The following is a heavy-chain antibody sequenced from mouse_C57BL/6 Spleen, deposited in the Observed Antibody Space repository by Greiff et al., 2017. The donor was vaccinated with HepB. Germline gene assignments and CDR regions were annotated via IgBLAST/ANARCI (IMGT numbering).Heavy chain of an antibody. V-gene: IGHV1-7*01. CDR3: ANYGSSSYAMDY. D-gene: IGHD1-1*01. CDR1: GYTFTSYW. J-gene: IGHJ4*01. CDR2: INPSSGYT. Sequence: VKLMESGAELAKPGASVKLSCKASGYTFTSYWMHWVKQRPGQGLEWIGYINPSSGYTKYNQKFKDKVTLTADKSSSTAYMQLSSLTYEDSAVYYCANYGSSSYAMDYWGQGTSVTVSS.